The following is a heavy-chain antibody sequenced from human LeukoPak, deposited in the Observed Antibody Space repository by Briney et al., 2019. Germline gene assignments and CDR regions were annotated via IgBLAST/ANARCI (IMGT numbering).Heavy chain of an antibody. CDR1: GFTFSRYW. CDR3: AGDLGWDDVFDI. Sequence: GGSLRLSCAASGFTFSRYWMHRVRQAPGKGLVWVSRINSDGSSTSYADSVKGRFTISRDNAKNTLYLQINSLRAEDTAVYYCAGDLGWDDVFDIWGQGTMVTVSS. J-gene: IGHJ3*02. V-gene: IGHV3-74*01. D-gene: IGHD1-26*01. CDR2: INSDGSST.